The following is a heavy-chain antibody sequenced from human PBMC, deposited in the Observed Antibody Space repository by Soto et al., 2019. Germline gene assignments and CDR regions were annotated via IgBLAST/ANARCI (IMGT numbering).Heavy chain of an antibody. Sequence: AVKVSCKASGGTFSSYAISWVRQAPGQGLEWMGGIIPIFGTANYAQKFQGRVTITADESTSTAYMELSSLRSEDTAVYYCVAGARGMYYYYGMDVWGQGTTVTVSS. V-gene: IGHV1-69*13. CDR1: GGTFSSYA. D-gene: IGHD1-26*01. J-gene: IGHJ6*02. CDR2: IIPIFGTA. CDR3: VAGARGMYYYYGMDV.